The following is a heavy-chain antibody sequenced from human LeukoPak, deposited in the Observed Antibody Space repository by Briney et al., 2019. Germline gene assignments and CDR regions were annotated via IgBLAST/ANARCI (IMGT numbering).Heavy chain of an antibody. D-gene: IGHD6-19*01. CDR3: ARMVAGPNWIDP. V-gene: IGHV2-70*11. CDR1: GFSLSTTKMC. J-gene: IGHJ5*02. Sequence: SGPTLVNPTQTLTLTCTFSGFSLSTTKMCVTWVRQPPGKALEWLARIDWDDDKYYSTSLKTRLTISKDTSKNQEVLTMTNMDPVDTATYYCARMVAGPNWIDPWGQGTLVTVSS. CDR2: IDWDDDK.